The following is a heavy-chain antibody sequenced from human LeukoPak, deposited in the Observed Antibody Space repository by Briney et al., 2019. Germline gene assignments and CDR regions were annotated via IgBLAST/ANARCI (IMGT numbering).Heavy chain of an antibody. CDR1: GGSISSSSYY. Sequence: PSETLSLTCSVSGGSISSSSYYWGWIRQPPGKGLEWIGSIYYSGSTYYNPSLKSRVTISVDTSKNQFSLKLSSVTAADTAVYYCAREKYCSGGSCYSGGWFDPWGQGTLVTVSS. V-gene: IGHV4-39*07. J-gene: IGHJ5*02. D-gene: IGHD2-15*01. CDR3: AREKYCSGGSCYSGGWFDP. CDR2: IYYSGST.